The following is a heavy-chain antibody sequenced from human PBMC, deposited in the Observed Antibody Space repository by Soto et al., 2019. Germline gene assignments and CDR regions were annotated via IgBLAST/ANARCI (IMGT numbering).Heavy chain of an antibody. CDR2: IYHSGST. CDR1: GYSISSGYY. CDR3: ARAGLVYGGDLGY. J-gene: IGHJ4*02. V-gene: IGHV4-38-2*01. D-gene: IGHD2-21*01. Sequence: SETLSLTCAVSGYSISSGYYWGWIRQPPGKGLEWIGRIYHSGSTYYNPSLKSRVIISVDTSKNQFSLKLSSVNAAETAVYYCARAGLVYGGDLGYWHQGTRVTVSS.